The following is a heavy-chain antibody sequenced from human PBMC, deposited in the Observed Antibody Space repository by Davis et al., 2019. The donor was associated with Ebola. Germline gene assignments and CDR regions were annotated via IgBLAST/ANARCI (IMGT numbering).Heavy chain of an antibody. Sequence: SETLSLTCAVYGGSFSGYYWSWIRQPPGKGLEWIGGIYYSGSTYYNPSLKSRVTISVDTSKNQLSLKLSSVTAADTAVYYCATAHPLGDWYFDLWGRGTLVTVSS. V-gene: IGHV4-34*01. J-gene: IGHJ2*01. CDR3: ATAHPLGDWYFDL. CDR2: IYYSGST. CDR1: GGSFSGYY. D-gene: IGHD3-16*01.